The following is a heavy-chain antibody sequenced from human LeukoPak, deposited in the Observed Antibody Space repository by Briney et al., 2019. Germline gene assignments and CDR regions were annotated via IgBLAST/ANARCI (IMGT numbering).Heavy chain of an antibody. V-gene: IGHV3-48*01. Sequence: PGRSLRLSCAASGFTFSSYSMNWVRQAPGKGLEWGSYISGSSGTSYYADSVEGRFTIARDNAKNSLYLQMNSLRAEDMAVYYWARAPYTSGWYRGDNDYWGQGTLVTVSS. CDR3: ARAPYTSGWYRGDNDY. CDR2: ISGSSGTS. CDR1: GFTFSSYS. D-gene: IGHD6-19*01. J-gene: IGHJ4*02.